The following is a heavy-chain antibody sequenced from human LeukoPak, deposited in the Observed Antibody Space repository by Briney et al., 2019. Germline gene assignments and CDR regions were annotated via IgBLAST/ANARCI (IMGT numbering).Heavy chain of an antibody. Sequence: SETLSLTCTVSGGSISSSSYYGGWIRQPPGKGLEWFGSFYYSGSTYYNPSLKSRVTISVDTSKNQFSLKLSSVTAADTAVYYCARGVVVNPRFPHYYYMDVWGKGTTVTVSS. CDR1: GGSISSSSYY. J-gene: IGHJ6*03. D-gene: IGHD3-22*01. CDR3: ARGVVVNPRFPHYYYMDV. CDR2: FYYSGST. V-gene: IGHV4-39*07.